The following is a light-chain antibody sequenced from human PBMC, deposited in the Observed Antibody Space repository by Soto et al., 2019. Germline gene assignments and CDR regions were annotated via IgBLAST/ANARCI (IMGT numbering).Light chain of an antibody. CDR1: QSVSSY. CDR3: QKRSAVT. V-gene: IGKV3-11*01. J-gene: IGKJ4*01. CDR2: DAS. Sequence: IVLTQSPATLSLSPGQSATLSCRASQSVSSYLAWCQQKPCQAPRLLIYDASNSATCLPATLSDSGSGTKFTLTISSLEPEDFAVYYCQKRSAVTSGGGTRV.